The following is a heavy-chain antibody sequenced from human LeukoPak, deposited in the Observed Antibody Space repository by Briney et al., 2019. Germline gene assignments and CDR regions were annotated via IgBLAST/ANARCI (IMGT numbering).Heavy chain of an antibody. Sequence: SETLSLTCTVSGGSINNGNHFWTWIRQPAGKGLEWIGRIFTGGSTNYNPSLESRLTMSIDRSKNQFSLKLSSVTAADTAVYYCARADYYDSSGYKWFDPWGQGTLVTVSS. CDR1: GGSINNGNHF. CDR3: ARADYYDSSGYKWFDP. CDR2: IFTGGST. J-gene: IGHJ5*02. V-gene: IGHV4-61*02. D-gene: IGHD3-22*01.